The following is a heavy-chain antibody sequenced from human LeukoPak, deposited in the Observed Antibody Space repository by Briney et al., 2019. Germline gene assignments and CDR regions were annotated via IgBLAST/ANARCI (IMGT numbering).Heavy chain of an antibody. V-gene: IGHV4-59*01. CDR3: AREKDTAMDYYGMDV. D-gene: IGHD5-18*01. CDR2: IYYSGST. J-gene: IGHJ6*02. Sequence: SETLSLTCTVSGGSISSYYWSWIRQPPGKGLEWIGYIYYSGSTNYNPSLKSRVTISVDTSKNQFSLKLSSVTAADTAVYYCAREKDTAMDYYGMDVWGQGTTVTVSS. CDR1: GGSISSYY.